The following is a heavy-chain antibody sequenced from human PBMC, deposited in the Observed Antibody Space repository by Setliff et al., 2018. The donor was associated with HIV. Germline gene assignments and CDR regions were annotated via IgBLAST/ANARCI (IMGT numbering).Heavy chain of an antibody. J-gene: IGHJ4*02. CDR2: IDPSNSNT. Sequence: PGESLKISCKGSGYSFTSYWISWVRQMPGKGLEWMGRIDPSNSNTNYSPSFQGHVTISADKSISTSYLQWSSLKASDTAMYYCARLIATVTEGGGYFDYWGQGTLVTVSS. CDR1: GYSFTSYW. V-gene: IGHV5-10-1*01. CDR3: ARLIATVTEGGGYFDY. D-gene: IGHD4-17*01.